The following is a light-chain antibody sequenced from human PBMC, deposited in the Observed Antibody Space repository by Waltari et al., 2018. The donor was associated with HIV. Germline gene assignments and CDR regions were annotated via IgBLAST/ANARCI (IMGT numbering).Light chain of an antibody. Sequence: FMLTQPPPVSESPGKTVIISCTRDSGNIANNYVQWFQRRPGSAPTTLLYEDRRRPSGVPDRFSGSIDRSSNSASLTISGVMTEDEADYYCQSFDTTNHWVFGGGTKLTVL. CDR2: EDR. V-gene: IGLV6-57*03. CDR3: QSFDTTNHWV. CDR1: SGNIANNY. J-gene: IGLJ3*02.